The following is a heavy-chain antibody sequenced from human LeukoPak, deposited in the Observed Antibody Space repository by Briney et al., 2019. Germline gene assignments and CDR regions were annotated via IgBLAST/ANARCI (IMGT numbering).Heavy chain of an antibody. V-gene: IGHV1-8*01. Sequence: ASVKVSCKASGYTFTSYDINWVRQATGQGLEWMGWMNPNSGNTGYAQKFQGRVTMTRNTSISTAYMELSSLRSEDTAVYYCARFPASSRFYYYYHGMDVWGQGTTVTVSS. CDR2: MNPNSGNT. CDR1: GYTFTSYD. CDR3: ARFPASSRFYYYYHGMDV. D-gene: IGHD6-13*01. J-gene: IGHJ6*02.